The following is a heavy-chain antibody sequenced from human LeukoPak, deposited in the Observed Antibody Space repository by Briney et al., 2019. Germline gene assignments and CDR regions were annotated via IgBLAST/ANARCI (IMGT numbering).Heavy chain of an antibody. J-gene: IGHJ4*02. Sequence: GASVKVSCKASGYTFTSYGISWVRQAPGQGLEWMGWISAYNGNTNYAQKLQGRVTMTTDTSTSTAYMELRSLRSDDTAVYYCAREKEEYYGSGSYPSLDYWGQGTLVTVSS. CDR3: AREKEEYYGSGSYPSLDY. CDR1: GYTFTSYG. CDR2: ISAYNGNT. V-gene: IGHV1-18*01. D-gene: IGHD3-10*01.